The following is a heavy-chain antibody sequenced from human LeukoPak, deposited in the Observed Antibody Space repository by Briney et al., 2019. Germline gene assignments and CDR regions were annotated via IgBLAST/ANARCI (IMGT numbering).Heavy chain of an antibody. J-gene: IGHJ6*02. CDR1: GFTFSQYW. CDR3: ARNYCSSTSCYFLPYYYYYYGMDV. Sequence: GGSLRLSCEASGFTFSQYWMHWVRHAPGKGLVWVSRIDPDGSSTNYADSVKGRFTISRDNAENSLYLQMNSLRDEDTAVYYCARNYCSSTSCYFLPYYYYYYGMDVWGQGTTVTVSS. V-gene: IGHV3-74*01. CDR2: IDPDGSST. D-gene: IGHD2-2*01.